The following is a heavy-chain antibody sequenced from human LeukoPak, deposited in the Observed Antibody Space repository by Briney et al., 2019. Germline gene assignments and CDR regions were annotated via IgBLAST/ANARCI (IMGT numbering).Heavy chain of an antibody. CDR1: GGSISSSSYY. Sequence: SETLSLTCTVSGGSISSSSYYWGWIRQPPGKGLEWIGSIYYSGSTYYNPSLKSRVTISVDTSKNQFSLKLSSVTAADTAVYYCARNSGDYAVTGRRYYMDVWGKGTTVTVSS. CDR2: IYYSGST. D-gene: IGHD4-17*01. V-gene: IGHV4-39*07. CDR3: ARNSGDYAVTGRRYYMDV. J-gene: IGHJ6*03.